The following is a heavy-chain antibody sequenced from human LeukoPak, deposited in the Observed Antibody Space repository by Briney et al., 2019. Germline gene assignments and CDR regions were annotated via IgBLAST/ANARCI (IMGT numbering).Heavy chain of an antibody. J-gene: IGHJ4*02. CDR3: AKDIEMYYDILTGYLDY. D-gene: IGHD3-9*01. V-gene: IGHV3-48*03. CDR2: ISSSGSTI. Sequence: PGGSLRLSCAASGFTFSSYEMNWVRQAPGKGLEWVSYISSSGSTIYYADSVKGRFTISRDNAKNSLYLQMNSLRAEDTALYYCAKDIEMYYDILTGYLDYWGQGTLVTVSS. CDR1: GFTFSSYE.